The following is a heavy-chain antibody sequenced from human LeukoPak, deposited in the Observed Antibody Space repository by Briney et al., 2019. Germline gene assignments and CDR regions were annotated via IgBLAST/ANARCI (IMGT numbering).Heavy chain of an antibody. CDR3: AKLEAAMVVLDY. V-gene: IGHV3-30*04. J-gene: IGHJ4*02. CDR2: ISYDGSNK. Sequence: GGSLRLSCAASGFTFSSYAMHWVRQAPGKGLEWVAVISYDGSNKYYADSVKGRFTISRDNSKNTLYLQMNSLRAEDTAVYYCAKLEAAMVVLDYWGQGTLVTVSS. D-gene: IGHD5-18*01. CDR1: GFTFSSYA.